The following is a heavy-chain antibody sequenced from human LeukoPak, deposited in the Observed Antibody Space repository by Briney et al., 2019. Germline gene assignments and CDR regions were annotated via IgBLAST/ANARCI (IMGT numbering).Heavy chain of an antibody. Sequence: SSVTVSFMSTVCTFISYASSWVRQPPGQGLAWMGMIIHIFGIANYAQKFQGRVTITAAKSTTTAYMQLSSLRSEDTAVYYCARDPNYYDSSGQGIDYWGQGTLVTVSS. CDR2: IIHIFGIA. CDR3: ARDPNYYDSSGQGIDY. J-gene: IGHJ4*02. D-gene: IGHD3-22*01. CDR1: VCTFISYA. V-gene: IGHV1-69*04.